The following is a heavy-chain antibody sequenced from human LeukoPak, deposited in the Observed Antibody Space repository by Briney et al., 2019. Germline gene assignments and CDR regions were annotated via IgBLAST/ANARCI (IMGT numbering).Heavy chain of an antibody. Sequence: PGGSLRLSCAASGFTFSSYAMTWVRQAPGKGLEWVSSISGSGGNTYYADSVKGRFTISRDNSKNTLYLQMSSLRAEDTAVYYCAKMKGITMVRGTFYYWGQGTLVTVSS. CDR1: GFTFSSYA. J-gene: IGHJ4*02. V-gene: IGHV3-23*01. CDR3: AKMKGITMVRGTFYY. D-gene: IGHD3-10*01. CDR2: ISGSGGNT.